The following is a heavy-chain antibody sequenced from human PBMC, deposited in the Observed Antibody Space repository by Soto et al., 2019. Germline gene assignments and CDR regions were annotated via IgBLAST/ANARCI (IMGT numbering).Heavy chain of an antibody. Sequence: QPGGSLRLSCAASVFTFSSYGMHWVRQAPGKGLEWVAVISYDGSNKYYADSVKGRFTISRDNSKNTLYLQMNSLRGEDTAVYYTAKLAQCSGYDRYYFDSWGQGTLVTVSS. CDR3: AKLAQCSGYDRYYFDS. V-gene: IGHV3-30*18. D-gene: IGHD5-12*01. CDR2: ISYDGSNK. CDR1: VFTFSSYG. J-gene: IGHJ4*02.